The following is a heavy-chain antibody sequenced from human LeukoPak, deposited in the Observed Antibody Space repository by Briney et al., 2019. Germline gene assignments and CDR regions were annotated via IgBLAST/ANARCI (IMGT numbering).Heavy chain of an antibody. Sequence: PSETLSLTCAVYGGSFSGYYWSWIRQPPGKGLEWIGEINHSGSTNYNPSLKSRVTISVDTSKNQFSLKLSSVTAAGTAVYYCAGKLRYFDWSSRTGFDPWGQGTLVTVSS. CDR2: INHSGST. D-gene: IGHD3-9*01. J-gene: IGHJ5*02. CDR3: AGKLRYFDWSSRTGFDP. V-gene: IGHV4-34*01. CDR1: GGSFSGYY.